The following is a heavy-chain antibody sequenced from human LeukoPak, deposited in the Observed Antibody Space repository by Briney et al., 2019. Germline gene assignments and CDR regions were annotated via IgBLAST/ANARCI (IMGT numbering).Heavy chain of an antibody. Sequence: GGSLRLSCAASGFSVSSNYMTWVRQAPGKGLEWVSVIYSGGTTYYADSVKGRFTISRDNSKSTLHLQMNNPRVEDTAVYYCARDDLLTTVDYWGQGTLVTVSS. CDR1: GFSVSSNY. D-gene: IGHD4-17*01. CDR2: IYSGGTT. CDR3: ARDDLLTTVDY. V-gene: IGHV3-66*02. J-gene: IGHJ4*02.